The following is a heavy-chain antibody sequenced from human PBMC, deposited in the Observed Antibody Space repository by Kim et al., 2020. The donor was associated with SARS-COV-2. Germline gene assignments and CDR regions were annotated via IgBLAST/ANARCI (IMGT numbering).Heavy chain of an antibody. Sequence: ASVKVSCKASGYTFTSYDINWVRQATGQGLEWMGWMNPNSGNTGYEQKFQGRVTMTRNNSISTAYMELSSLRSEDTALYYCARGPQCSSFSCYYWFDPCVQGTLVTVSS. J-gene: IGHJ5*02. CDR2: MNPNSGNT. D-gene: IGHD2-2*01. V-gene: IGHV1-8*01. CDR3: ARGPQCSSFSCYYWFDP. CDR1: GYTFTSYD.